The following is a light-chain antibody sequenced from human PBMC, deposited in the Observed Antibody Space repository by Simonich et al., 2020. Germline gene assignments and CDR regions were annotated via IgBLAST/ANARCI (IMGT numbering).Light chain of an antibody. Sequence: SYELTQPPSVSVSPGQTARITCSGDALPKQDAYWYQQKPGQAPVLVIYKDSERHSGIPERFSGSSSGTTVTLTISGVQAEDEADYYCQSADSSGTYVVFGGGTKLTVL. V-gene: IGLV3-25*03. CDR3: QSADSSGTYVV. J-gene: IGLJ2*01. CDR1: ALPKQD. CDR2: KDS.